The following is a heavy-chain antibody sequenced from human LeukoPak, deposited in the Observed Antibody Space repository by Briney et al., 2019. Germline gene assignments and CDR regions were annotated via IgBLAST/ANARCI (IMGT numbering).Heavy chain of an antibody. V-gene: IGHV1-2*02. J-gene: IGHJ6*03. CDR1: GYTFTGYY. D-gene: IGHD6-6*01. CDR2: INPNSGGT. Sequence: GASVKVSCKASGYTFTGYYMHWVRQAPGQGLEWMGWINPNSGGTNYAQKFQGRVTMTRDTSISTAYMELSSLRSEDTAVYYCASYSIAARPSYYYYYYYMDVWGKGTTVTVSS. CDR3: ASYSIAARPSYYYYYYYMDV.